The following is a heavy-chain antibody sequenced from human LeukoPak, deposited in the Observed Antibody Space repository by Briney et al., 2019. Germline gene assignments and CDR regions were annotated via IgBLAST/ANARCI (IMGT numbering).Heavy chain of an antibody. Sequence: PGGSLRLSCAASGFTFSDYYMSWIRQAPGKGLEWVSYISSSGSTIYYADSVKGRFTISRDNAKNSLYLQMNSLRAEDTAVYYCARAGRYYYDSSGFYYVGYWGEGTLVTVSS. V-gene: IGHV3-11*04. J-gene: IGHJ4*02. CDR1: GFTFSDYY. CDR3: ARAGRYYYDSSGFYYVGY. CDR2: ISSSGSTI. D-gene: IGHD3-22*01.